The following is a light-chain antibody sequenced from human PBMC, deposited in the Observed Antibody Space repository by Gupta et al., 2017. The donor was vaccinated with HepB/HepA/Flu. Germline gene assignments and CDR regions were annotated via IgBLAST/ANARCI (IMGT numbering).Light chain of an antibody. Sequence: QSALTQPASVSGSPGQSITISSTGPSSDVGGYNSVSWYQQHPGKAPKLLIYDVSNRPSGVSNRFSGSKSGNTASLTISGLQAEDEADYYCSSFTSSNTLVIFGGGTRLTVL. V-gene: IGLV2-14*01. CDR3: SSFTSSNTLVI. CDR2: DVS. CDR1: SSDVGGYNS. J-gene: IGLJ2*01.